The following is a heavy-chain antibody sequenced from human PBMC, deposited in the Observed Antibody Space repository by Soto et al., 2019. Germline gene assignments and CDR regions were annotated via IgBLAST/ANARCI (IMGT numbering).Heavy chain of an antibody. J-gene: IGHJ3*02. CDR2: IYSGGNT. CDR1: GFTVSSNY. D-gene: IGHD3-3*01. Sequence: LRLSCAVSGFTVSSNYMNWVRQAPGKGLEWVSFIYSGGNTYYADSVKGRFTISRDNSKNMLYLQMNSLRVEDTAVYYCAREVRVRGFAFDIWGQATIVTFAS. V-gene: IGHV3-66*01. CDR3: AREVRVRGFAFDI.